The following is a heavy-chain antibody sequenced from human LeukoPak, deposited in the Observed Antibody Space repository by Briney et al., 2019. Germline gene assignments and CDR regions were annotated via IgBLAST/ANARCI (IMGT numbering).Heavy chain of an antibody. J-gene: IGHJ4*02. CDR1: GYTFTNYG. CDR3: ARIKNRFYDSSGYYSPPDY. D-gene: IGHD3-22*01. CDR2: ISTYNGNT. Sequence: ASVKVSCKASGYTFTNYGISWVRQAPGQGLEWMGWISTYNGNTNYAQKLQGRVTMTTDTSTSTAYMELRSLRSDDTAVYYCARIKNRFYDSSGYYSPPDYWGQGTLVTVSS. V-gene: IGHV1-18*01.